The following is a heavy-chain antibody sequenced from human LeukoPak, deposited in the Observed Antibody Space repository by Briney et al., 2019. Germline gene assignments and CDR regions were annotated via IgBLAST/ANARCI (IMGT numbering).Heavy chain of an antibody. CDR2: ISTDGSNT. J-gene: IGHJ6*03. V-gene: IGHV3-74*01. D-gene: IGHD3-3*01. CDR1: GFTFNNYW. CDR3: ARGPVLRFYPTPRYYYYMDV. Sequence: GGSLRLSCAASGFTFNNYWMHWVRQAPGKGLMWVSRISTDGSNTNYADSVKGRFTISRDNAKNTLYLQMNSLRAEDTAVYYCARGPVLRFYPTPRYYYYMDVWGKGTTVTVSS.